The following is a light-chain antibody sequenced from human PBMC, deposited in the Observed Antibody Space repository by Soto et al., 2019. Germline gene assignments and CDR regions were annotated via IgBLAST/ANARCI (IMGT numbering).Light chain of an antibody. V-gene: IGKV3-20*01. CDR1: QSVNSNY. Sequence: SVLTQSPGTLSLSPGERATLSCRASQSVNSNYLAWYQQKPGQAPRLLIYGASTRATGIPDRFSGSGSGTDFTLTISRLEPEDSAVYYCQQYGSPPTWTFGQGTKVDIK. CDR2: GAS. J-gene: IGKJ1*01. CDR3: QQYGSPPTWT.